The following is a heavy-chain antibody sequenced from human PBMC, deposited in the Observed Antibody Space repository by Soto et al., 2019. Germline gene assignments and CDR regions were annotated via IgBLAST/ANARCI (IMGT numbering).Heavy chain of an antibody. CDR3: DRRPWGQMYGDFFAY. J-gene: IGHJ4*02. Sequence: QITLKESGPTLVKPTQTVTLTCTFSGFSLRTTGVGVGWIRQPPGKAPEWLALIYWNNDMRYSPSLKNRLTITKDTSKNHVVLTMTNMDPVDTATYYCDRRPWGQMYGDFFAYWGQGVLVTVSS. CDR1: GFSLRTTGVG. CDR2: IYWNNDM. D-gene: IGHD4-17*01. V-gene: IGHV2-5*01.